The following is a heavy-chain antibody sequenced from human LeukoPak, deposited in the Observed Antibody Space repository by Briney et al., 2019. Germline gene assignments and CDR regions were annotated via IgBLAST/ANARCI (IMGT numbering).Heavy chain of an antibody. CDR2: INPNNGDT. Sequence: AASVKVSCKASGYTFTASYMYWVRQAPGQGLEWMGRINPNNGDTNYAQKLQGRVTMTTDTSTSTAYMELRSLRSDDTAVYYCARVNSYYDFWSGYLLAWFDPWGQGTLVTVSS. D-gene: IGHD3-3*01. CDR1: GYTFTASY. J-gene: IGHJ5*02. CDR3: ARVNSYYDFWSGYLLAWFDP. V-gene: IGHV1-18*04.